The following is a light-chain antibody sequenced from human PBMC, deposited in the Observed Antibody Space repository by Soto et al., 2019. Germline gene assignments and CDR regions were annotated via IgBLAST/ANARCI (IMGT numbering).Light chain of an antibody. Sequence: EIVLTQSPATLSLSPGDRATLSCRASQNIRSNYLVWSQHKPGQAPRLLIYAASDRPTGIPDRFSGSGSGTDFTLTISRLEPEDFAVYYCQYYEKSLWTFGQGTKVHIK. CDR2: AAS. J-gene: IGKJ1*01. CDR1: QNIRSNY. CDR3: QYYEKSLWT. V-gene: IGKV3-20*01.